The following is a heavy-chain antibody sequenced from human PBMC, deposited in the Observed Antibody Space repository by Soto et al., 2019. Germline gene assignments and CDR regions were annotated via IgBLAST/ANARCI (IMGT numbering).Heavy chain of an antibody. CDR1: GFSFSDYW. CDR2: IKQDGSEK. J-gene: IGHJ6*03. Sequence: EVQLVESGGGLVQPGGSLRVSCAAAGFSFSDYWMTWVRQVPGKGREWVANIKQDGSEKYYADSVKGRFTISRDNAKSSLYVQLNSLRAEDTAVYYCARSRAGRTAASYYDYMDVWGKGTTVTVSS. CDR3: ARSRAGRTAASYYDYMDV. V-gene: IGHV3-7*01. D-gene: IGHD2-2*01.